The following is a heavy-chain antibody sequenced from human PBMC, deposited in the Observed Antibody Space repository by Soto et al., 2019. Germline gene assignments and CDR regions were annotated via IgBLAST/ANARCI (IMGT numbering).Heavy chain of an antibody. V-gene: IGHV3-74*01. CDR1: GFTFSTYW. D-gene: IGHD2-21*02. CDR2: INNDGSNK. Sequence: GGSLRLSCAASGFTFSTYWMHWVRQVPGEGLVWVSVINNDGSNKYYADSVKGRFTISRDNSKNTLYLQMNSLRAEDTAVYYCAREPLAYCGGDCSGDAFDIWGQGTMVTVSS. CDR3: AREPLAYCGGDCSGDAFDI. J-gene: IGHJ3*02.